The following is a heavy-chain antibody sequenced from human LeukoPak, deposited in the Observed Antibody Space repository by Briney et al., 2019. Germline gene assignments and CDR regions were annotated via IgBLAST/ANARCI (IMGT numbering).Heavy chain of an antibody. CDR2: ISVSGGST. CDR1: GFTFSSYS. V-gene: IGHV3-23*01. Sequence: GGSLRLSCAASGFTFSSYSMSWVRQAPGKGLEWVSAISVSGGSTKYADSVKGRFTISRDNSKNTLYRQMNSLRAEDTAIYYCAKEFRPGFDYWGQGTLVTVSS. CDR3: AKEFRPGFDY. D-gene: IGHD6-6*01. J-gene: IGHJ4*02.